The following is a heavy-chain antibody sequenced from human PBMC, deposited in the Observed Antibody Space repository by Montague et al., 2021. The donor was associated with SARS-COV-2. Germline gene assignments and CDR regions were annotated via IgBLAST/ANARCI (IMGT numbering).Heavy chain of an antibody. CDR2: IHHSGDT. CDR1: GDSIISTNW. D-gene: IGHD5-18*01. Sequence: SETLSLTCGVSGDSIISTNWWSWVRQPPGKGLEWIGEIHHSGDTNYNPSLKSRVAISVDPSKNQFSLNVSSVTAADTAVYYCVRHGYGPVFLSDYWGQGTLVTVSS. CDR3: VRHGYGPVFLSDY. V-gene: IGHV4-4*02. J-gene: IGHJ4*02.